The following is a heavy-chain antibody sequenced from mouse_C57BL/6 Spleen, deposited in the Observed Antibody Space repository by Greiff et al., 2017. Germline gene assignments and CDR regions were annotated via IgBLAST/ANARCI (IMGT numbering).Heavy chain of an antibody. Sequence: EVQLQQSGPVLVKPGASVKMSCKASGYTFTDYYMNWVKQSHGKSLEWIGVINPYNGGTSYNQQFKGKATLTVDKSSSTAYMELNSLTSEDSAVYYCARESLGDYFDYWGQGTTLTVSS. J-gene: IGHJ2*01. D-gene: IGHD3-3*01. CDR1: GYTFTDYY. V-gene: IGHV1-19*01. CDR3: ARESLGDYFDY. CDR2: INPYNGGT.